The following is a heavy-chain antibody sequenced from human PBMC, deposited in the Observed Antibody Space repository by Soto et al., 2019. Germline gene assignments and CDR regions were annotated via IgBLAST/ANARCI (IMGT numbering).Heavy chain of an antibody. CDR2: IKEDGSEK. Sequence: EVQLMESGGGLVQPGGSLRLSCAASGFTLSYYWMSWVRQAPGKGLEWVANIKEDGSEKYYVDSVKGRCTISRDNAQNSVFLQMNSLRVEDTANYYCARDCRGGSCQYWGQGTLDTVSS. J-gene: IGHJ4*02. V-gene: IGHV3-7*01. CDR3: ARDCRGGSCQY. D-gene: IGHD2-15*01. CDR1: GFTLSYYW.